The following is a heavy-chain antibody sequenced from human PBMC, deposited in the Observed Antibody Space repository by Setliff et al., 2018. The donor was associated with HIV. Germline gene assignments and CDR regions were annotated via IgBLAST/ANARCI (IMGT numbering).Heavy chain of an antibody. CDR2: IYTSGST. CDR1: GGSISNYY. D-gene: IGHD3-10*01. Sequence: SETLSLTCTVSGGSISNYYWSWIRQPAGKGLEWIGRIYTSGSTNYNPSLKSRVTISLDTSKNQFSLKLSSVTAADTAVYYCARDQADVYNYLLSGAFDFWGQGAMVTVSS. CDR3: ARDQADVYNYLLSGAFDF. V-gene: IGHV4-4*07. J-gene: IGHJ3*01.